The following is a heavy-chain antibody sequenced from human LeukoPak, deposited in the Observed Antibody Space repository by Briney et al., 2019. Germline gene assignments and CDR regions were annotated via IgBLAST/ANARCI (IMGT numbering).Heavy chain of an antibody. CDR1: GFSFTSYG. V-gene: IGHV3-30*04. D-gene: IGHD2-21*01. CDR2: VRYDGSDK. Sequence: GRSLRLSCAASGFSFTSYGMHWVRQGPGKGLEWVAVVRYDGSDKHYADSVKGRFSISRDNSKNTLYLQMNSLREEDTAVYYCARPNCGGECYFSGYGMDVWGQGTTVTVSS. J-gene: IGHJ6*02. CDR3: ARPNCGGECYFSGYGMDV.